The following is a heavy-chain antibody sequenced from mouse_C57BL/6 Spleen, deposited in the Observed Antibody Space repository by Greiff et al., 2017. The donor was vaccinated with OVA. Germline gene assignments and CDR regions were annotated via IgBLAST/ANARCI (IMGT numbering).Heavy chain of an antibody. CDR1: GYAFSSSW. CDR3: ATEDDYGRASFDD. J-gene: IGHJ2*01. D-gene: IGHD1-1*01. Sequence: LVESGPELVKPGASVKISCKASGYAFSSSWMNWVKQRPGQGLEWIGRIYPGDGDTNYNGKFKGKATLTADKSSSTAYMQLSSLPSADSAVDFCATEDDYGRASFDDWGQGTTLTVAS. CDR2: IYPGDGDT. V-gene: IGHV1-82*01.